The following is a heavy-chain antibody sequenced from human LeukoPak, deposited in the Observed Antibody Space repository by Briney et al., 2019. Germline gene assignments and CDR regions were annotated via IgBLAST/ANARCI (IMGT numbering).Heavy chain of an antibody. Sequence: AALILSCAASGFTVSSNYMSWVRPAPGKGLEWVSVIYSGGSTYYADSVKGRFTISRDNSKNTLYLQMNSLRAEDTAVYYCARAPTVVTPAHYYYYMDVWGKGTTVTVSS. J-gene: IGHJ6*03. V-gene: IGHV3-53*01. D-gene: IGHD4-23*01. CDR2: IYSGGST. CDR1: GFTVSSNY. CDR3: ARAPTVVTPAHYYYYMDV.